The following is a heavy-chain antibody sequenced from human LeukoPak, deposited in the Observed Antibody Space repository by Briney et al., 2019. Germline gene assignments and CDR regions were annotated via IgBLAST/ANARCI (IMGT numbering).Heavy chain of an antibody. CDR3: ARDLPYGDWYFDL. D-gene: IGHD4-17*01. V-gene: IGHV3-21*01. CDR2: ISSSSSYI. CDR1: GFTFSSYN. J-gene: IGHJ2*01. Sequence: GGSLRLSCAASGFTFSSYNMNWVRQAPGKGLEWGSSISSSSSYIYYADSVKGRFTISRDNAKNSLYLQMNSLRAEDTAVYYCARDLPYGDWYFDLWGRGTLVTVSS.